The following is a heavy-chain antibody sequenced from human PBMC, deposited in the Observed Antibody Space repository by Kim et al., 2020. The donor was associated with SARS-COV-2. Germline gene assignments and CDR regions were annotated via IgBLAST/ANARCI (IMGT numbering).Heavy chain of an antibody. J-gene: IGHJ5*02. Sequence: SNPSLKSRGTISVDTSKNQLSQKLSSVTAADTAVYYCARGSTTPLNWFDPWGQGTLVTVSS. V-gene: IGHV4-59*09. CDR3: ARGSTTPLNWFDP. D-gene: IGHD4-17*01.